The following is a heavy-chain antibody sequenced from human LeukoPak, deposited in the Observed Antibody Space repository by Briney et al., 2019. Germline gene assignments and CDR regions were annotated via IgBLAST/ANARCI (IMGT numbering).Heavy chain of an antibody. CDR2: ISWNSGSI. J-gene: IGHJ4*02. CDR1: GFTFDDYA. CDR3: AKVRYGGNNHFDY. D-gene: IGHD4-23*01. V-gene: IGHV3-9*01. Sequence: GGSLRLSCAASGFTFDDYAMHWVRQAPGKGLEWVSGISWNSGSIGYADSVKGRFTISRDNAKNSLYLQMNSLRAEDTAVYYCAKVRYGGNNHFDYWGQGTLVTVSS.